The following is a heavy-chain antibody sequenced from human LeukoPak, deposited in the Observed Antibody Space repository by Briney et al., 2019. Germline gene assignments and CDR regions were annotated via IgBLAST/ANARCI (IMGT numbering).Heavy chain of an antibody. CDR1: EFTYTKHA. Sequence: GRSLRLSCAASEFTYTKHAMHWVRQAPGKGLEWVVVISYDGSNKKYADSVKGRFTISRDNSKNTLYLQMNSLRAEDTAVYYCARLPDYYSRHGAPGWGQGTLVTVSS. J-gene: IGHJ4*01. V-gene: IGHV3-30*04. CDR2: ISYDGSNK. CDR3: ARLPDYYSRHGAPG. D-gene: IGHD3-10*01.